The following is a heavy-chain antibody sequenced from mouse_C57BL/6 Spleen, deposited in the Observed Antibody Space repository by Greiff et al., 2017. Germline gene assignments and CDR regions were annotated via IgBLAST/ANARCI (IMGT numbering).Heavy chain of an antibody. CDR1: GYAFSSYW. J-gene: IGHJ2*01. V-gene: IGHV1-80*01. CDR2: IYPGDGDT. D-gene: IGHD2-1*01. Sequence: QVQLKESGAELVKPGASVKISCKASGYAFSSYWMNWVKQRPGKGLEWIGQIYPGDGDTNYNGKFKGKATLTADKSSSTAYMQLSSLTSEDSAVYFCARPYGNFYFDYWGQGTTLTVSS. CDR3: ARPYGNFYFDY.